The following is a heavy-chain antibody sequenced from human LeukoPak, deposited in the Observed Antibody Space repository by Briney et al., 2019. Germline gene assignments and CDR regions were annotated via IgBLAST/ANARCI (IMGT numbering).Heavy chain of an antibody. CDR1: GFTFSSYS. J-gene: IGHJ4*02. D-gene: IGHD3-16*02. CDR3: ARASGLRLGELSLGTY. V-gene: IGHV3-33*08. Sequence: GGSLRLSCAASGFTFSSYSMNWVRQAPGKGLEWVAVIWYDGSNKYYADSVKGRFTISRDNSKNTLYLQMNSLRAEDTAVYYCARASGLRLGELSLGTYWGQGTLVTVSS. CDR2: IWYDGSNK.